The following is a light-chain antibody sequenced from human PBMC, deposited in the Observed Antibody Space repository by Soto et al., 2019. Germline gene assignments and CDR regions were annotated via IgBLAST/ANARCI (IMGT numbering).Light chain of an antibody. CDR2: GAS. CDR3: QQYNDWPLT. Sequence: EIVMTQSPATLSVSPGERATLSCRASQSVGSNLAWYQQKPGQAPRLLIHGASSRATGIPAWFSGTGSGTEFTLTISSLQSEDFALYYCQQYNDWPLTFGQGTKVDIK. CDR1: QSVGSN. J-gene: IGKJ1*01. V-gene: IGKV3-15*01.